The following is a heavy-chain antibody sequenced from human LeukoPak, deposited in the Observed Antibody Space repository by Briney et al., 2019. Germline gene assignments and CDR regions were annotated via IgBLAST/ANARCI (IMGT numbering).Heavy chain of an antibody. CDR2: INHSGST. V-gene: IGHV4-34*01. CDR1: GGSFSGYY. CDR3: ARYLSPAAGNGGWFDP. J-gene: IGHJ5*02. D-gene: IGHD6-13*01. Sequence: SETLSLTCAVYGGSFSGYYWCWIRQPPGKGLEWIGEINHSGSTNYNPSLKSRVTISVDTSKNQFSLKLSSVTAADTAVYYCARYLSPAAGNGGWFDPWGQGTLVTVSS.